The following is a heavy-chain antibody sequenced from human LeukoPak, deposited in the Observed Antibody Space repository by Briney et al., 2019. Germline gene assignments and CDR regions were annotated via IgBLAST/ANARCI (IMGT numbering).Heavy chain of an antibody. CDR2: VYYRGNS. CDR3: ARHAILVVADYFDY. J-gene: IGHJ4*02. V-gene: IGHV4-34*01. D-gene: IGHD2-8*02. CDR1: GGSFSGYY. Sequence: SSETLSLTCAVYGGSFSGYYWSWIRQPAGKGLEWIGSVYYRGNSYYNPSLKSRVTISVDTSKNQFSLKLSSVTAADTAVYYCARHAILVVADYFDYWGQGTLVTVSS.